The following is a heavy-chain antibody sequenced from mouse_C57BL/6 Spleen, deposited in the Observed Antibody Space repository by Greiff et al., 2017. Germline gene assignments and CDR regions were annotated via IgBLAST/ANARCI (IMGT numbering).Heavy chain of an antibody. CDR3: ARKRVYFDV. CDR2: IYPGSGST. Sequence: QVQLQQPGAELVKPGASVKMSCKASGYTFTSYWITWVKQRPGQGLEWIGDIYPGSGSTNYNEKFKSQATLTVDTSSSTAYMQLSSLTSEASAVYYCARKRVYFDVWGTGTTVTVSS. J-gene: IGHJ1*03. CDR1: GYTFTSYW. V-gene: IGHV1-55*01.